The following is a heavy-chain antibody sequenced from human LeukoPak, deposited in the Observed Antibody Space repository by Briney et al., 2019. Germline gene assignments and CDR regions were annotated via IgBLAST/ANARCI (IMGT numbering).Heavy chain of an antibody. CDR1: GGSISSYY. V-gene: IGHV4-59*08. D-gene: IGHD3-22*01. CDR2: MYYSRST. J-gene: IGHJ3*02. CDR3: ARHAYYYDRSGSYEAFDI. Sequence: PSETLSLTCTVSGGSISSYYSSWIRQPPGKGLEWIGSMYYSRSTNYKPSLKSRVTISVDTSKNQFSLKLSSVTAADTAVYYCARHAYYYDRSGSYEAFDIWGQGTMVTVSS.